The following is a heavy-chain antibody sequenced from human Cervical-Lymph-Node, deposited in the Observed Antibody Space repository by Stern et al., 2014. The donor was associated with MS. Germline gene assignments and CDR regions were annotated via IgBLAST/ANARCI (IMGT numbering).Heavy chain of an antibody. V-gene: IGHV3-23*04. CDR2: ISGSGGST. J-gene: IGHJ4*02. CDR1: GFTFSSYA. D-gene: IGHD4-17*01. Sequence: EVQLVESGGGLVQPGGSLRLSCAASGFTFSSYAMSWVRQAPGKGLEWVSAISGSGGSTYYADSLKGLFTISRDNSKNTLYLQMNSLRAEDTAVYYCAKDRGDYGGYFDYWGQGTLVTVSS. CDR3: AKDRGDYGGYFDY.